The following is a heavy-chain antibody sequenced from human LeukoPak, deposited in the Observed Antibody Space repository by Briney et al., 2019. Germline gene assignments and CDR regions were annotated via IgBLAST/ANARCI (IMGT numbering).Heavy chain of an antibody. Sequence: SLKVACKAAGGTFSSYTISWVRQAPGQGLEWMGRIIPILGIANYAQKFQGRVTITADRSTSTAYMELSSLRSEDTAVYYCASGDFWSGPPRAPYYYYGMDVWGQGTTVTVSS. CDR3: ASGDFWSGPPRAPYYYYGMDV. CDR2: IIPILGIA. D-gene: IGHD3-3*01. J-gene: IGHJ6*02. V-gene: IGHV1-69*02. CDR1: GGTFSSYT.